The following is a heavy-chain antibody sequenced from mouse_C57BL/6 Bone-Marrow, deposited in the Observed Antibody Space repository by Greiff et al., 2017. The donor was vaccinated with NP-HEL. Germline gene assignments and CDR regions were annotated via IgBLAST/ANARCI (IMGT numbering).Heavy chain of an antibody. CDR2: IDPNSGGT. CDR3: AREGGVTTESAWFAY. Sequence: QVQLQQPGAELVKPGASVKLSCKASGYTFTSYWMHWVKQRPGRGLEWIGRIDPNSGGTKYNEKFKSKATLTVDTPSSTAYMQLISLTSEDSAVDYCAREGGVTTESAWFAYWGQGTLVTVSA. J-gene: IGHJ3*01. V-gene: IGHV1-72*01. D-gene: IGHD2-2*01. CDR1: GYTFTSYW.